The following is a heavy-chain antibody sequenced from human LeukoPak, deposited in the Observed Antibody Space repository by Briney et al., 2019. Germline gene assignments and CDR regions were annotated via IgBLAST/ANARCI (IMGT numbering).Heavy chain of an antibody. Sequence: SETLSLTCTVSGYSISSGYYWGWIRQPPGKGLEWIGSIYHSGSTYYNPSLKSRVTISVDKSKNQFSLKLSSVTAADTAVYYCARPTITNYMDVWGKGTTVTVSS. D-gene: IGHD3-10*01. V-gene: IGHV4-38-2*02. J-gene: IGHJ6*03. CDR2: IYHSGST. CDR3: ARPTITNYMDV. CDR1: GYSISSGYY.